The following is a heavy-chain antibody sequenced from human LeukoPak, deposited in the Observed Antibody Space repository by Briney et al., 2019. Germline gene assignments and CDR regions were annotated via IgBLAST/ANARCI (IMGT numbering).Heavy chain of an antibody. J-gene: IGHJ6*03. CDR2: IKQDGTEK. D-gene: IGHD5-12*01. V-gene: IGHV3-7*01. Sequence: GGSLRLSCTASGFTFTTYWMSWVRHPPGRGLEWVANIKQDGTEKYYVDSVKGRFTISRDNAKNSLYLQMNSLRAEDTAVYYCARDGRGYSGYDFYYYYMDVWGKGTTVTVSS. CDR1: GFTFTTYW. CDR3: ARDGRGYSGYDFYYYYMDV.